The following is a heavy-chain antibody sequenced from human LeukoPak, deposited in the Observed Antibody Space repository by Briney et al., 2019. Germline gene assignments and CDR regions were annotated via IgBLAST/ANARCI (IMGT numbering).Heavy chain of an antibody. D-gene: IGHD2-15*01. CDR2: VSTSGGVT. V-gene: IGHV3-23*01. Sequence: GGSLRLSCAASGFTFNNYAMSWVRQAPGKGLEWVSAVSTSGGVTYYADSVKGRFTISRDNSKNTLYLQMNSPRAEDTAVYYCARQVGYCSDGNCYFDYWGQGTLVTASS. CDR3: ARQVGYCSDGNCYFDY. J-gene: IGHJ4*02. CDR1: GFTFNNYA.